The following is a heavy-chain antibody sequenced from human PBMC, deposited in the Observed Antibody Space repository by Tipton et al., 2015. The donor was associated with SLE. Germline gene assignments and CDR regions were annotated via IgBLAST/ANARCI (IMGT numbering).Heavy chain of an antibody. CDR2: ISGGGGSK. D-gene: IGHD2-21*01. J-gene: IGHJ4*02. CDR1: GFTFRTYA. CDR3: AKDRYCGGGTCFASYFDL. Sequence: SLRLSCAASGFTFRTYAMAWVRQSPGKGLEWVSLISGGGGSKHNADSVRGRFTISRDNSKNTLSLQLNTLRADDTAIYYCAKDRYCGGGTCFASYFDLWGQGTPVTVSS. V-gene: IGHV3-23*01.